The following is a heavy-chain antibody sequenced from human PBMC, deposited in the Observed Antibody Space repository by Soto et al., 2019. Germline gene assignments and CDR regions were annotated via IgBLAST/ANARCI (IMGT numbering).Heavy chain of an antibody. CDR2: MNPNTGNS. Sequence: ASVKVSGKASGYTFTSYDIYWVRQATGQGLEWMGWMNPNTGNSGYAQKFQGRVTMTSDTSISTAHMELSSLRSEDTAVYYCARRAETNGWNGFGADKYYFDFWGQGTTVTVSS. CDR3: ARRAETNGWNGFGADKYYFDF. J-gene: IGHJ4*03. V-gene: IGHV1-8*01. D-gene: IGHD1-1*01. CDR1: GYTFTSYD.